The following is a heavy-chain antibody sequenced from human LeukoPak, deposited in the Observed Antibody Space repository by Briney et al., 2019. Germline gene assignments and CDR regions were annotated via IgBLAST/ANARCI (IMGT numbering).Heavy chain of an antibody. CDR2: ISSSSSYI. CDR3: ARASYYYDSSGYTDY. CDR1: GFTFSSYS. Sequence: GGSLRLSCAASGFTFSSYSMNWVRQAPGKGLEWVSSISSSSSYIYYADTVKGRFTISRDNAKNSLYLQMNSLRAEDTAVYYCARASYYYDSSGYTDYWGQGTLVTVSS. J-gene: IGHJ4*02. V-gene: IGHV3-21*01. D-gene: IGHD3-22*01.